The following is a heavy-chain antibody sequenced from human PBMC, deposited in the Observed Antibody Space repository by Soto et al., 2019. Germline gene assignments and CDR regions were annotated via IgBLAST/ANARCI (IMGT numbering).Heavy chain of an antibody. CDR1: RESFSGRF. CDR2: IDHTEST. J-gene: IGHJ6*03. D-gene: IGHD5-18*01. Sequence: SETLSLTCAVDRESFSGRFWGWFRPPPGKRLEWIGEIDHTESTNYSPSLKSRVTMFVDTSKSQFSLNLSSVTAADTAVYYCARQGWIRPYYYYMDVWGKGTTVTVSS. CDR3: ARQGWIRPYYYYMDV. V-gene: IGHV4-34*01.